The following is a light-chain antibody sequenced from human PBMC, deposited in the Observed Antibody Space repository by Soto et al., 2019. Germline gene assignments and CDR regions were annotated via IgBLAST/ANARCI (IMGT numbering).Light chain of an antibody. V-gene: IGLV2-14*01. CDR2: DVS. Sequence: QSALTQPASVSGSPGQSITISCTGTSSDVGGSNYVSWYQQHPGEAPKLMIYDVSYRPSGISNRFSGSKSGNTASLTISRLQAEDEADYFCSSFGVSSTRFGGGTKLTVL. CDR1: SSDVGGSNY. CDR3: SSFGVSSTR. J-gene: IGLJ2*01.